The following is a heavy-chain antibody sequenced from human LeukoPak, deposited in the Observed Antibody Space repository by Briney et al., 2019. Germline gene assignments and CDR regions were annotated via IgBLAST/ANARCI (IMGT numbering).Heavy chain of an antibody. Sequence: ASVKVSCKASGGTFSSYAISWVRQAPGQGLEWMGWISAYTGNTNYAQKFQGRVTMTTDTSTSTAYMELRSLRSDDTAVYYCARASSPTAGWGYWGQGTLVTVSS. V-gene: IGHV1-18*01. D-gene: IGHD6-13*01. J-gene: IGHJ4*02. CDR2: ISAYTGNT. CDR1: GGTFSSYA. CDR3: ARASSPTAGWGY.